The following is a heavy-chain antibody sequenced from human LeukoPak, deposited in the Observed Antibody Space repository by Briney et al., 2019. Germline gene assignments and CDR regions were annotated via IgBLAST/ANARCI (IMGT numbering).Heavy chain of an antibody. CDR3: ARRSVVVASGDAFDI. J-gene: IGHJ3*02. CDR1: GDSIISGNYY. CDR2: IYTGGGT. Sequence: TLSLTCSVSGDSIISGNYYWSWVRQPAGKRLEWIGRIYTGGGTSYNPSLTSRATISLDTSKNQLSLRVTSVTAADTAVYYCARRSVVVASGDAFDIWGQGTVVTVSS. V-gene: IGHV4-61*02. D-gene: IGHD2-21*01.